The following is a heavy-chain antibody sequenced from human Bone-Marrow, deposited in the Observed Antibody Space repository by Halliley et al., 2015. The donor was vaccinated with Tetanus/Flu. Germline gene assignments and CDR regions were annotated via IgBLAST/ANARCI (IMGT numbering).Heavy chain of an antibody. CDR2: TGPA. Sequence: TGPAPYNPSLKSRFGLSVDTSKNQFSLKVTSVTTADAAVYYCARSPINPPSGEDYHLYAMDVWGQGTSVTVS. CDR3: ARSPINPPSGEDYHLYAMDV. V-gene: IGHV4-59*01. J-gene: IGHJ6*02. D-gene: IGHD2-21*01.